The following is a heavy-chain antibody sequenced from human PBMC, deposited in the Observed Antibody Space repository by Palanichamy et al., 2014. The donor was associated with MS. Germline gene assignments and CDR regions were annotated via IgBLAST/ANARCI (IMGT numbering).Heavy chain of an antibody. Sequence: EVQLLESGGGSVQPGGSLRLSCAASGFTFSSYAMNWVRQAPGKGLEWVSAMSGSGGKTYNADSVKGRFTISRDNSKNTVYLQMNSLRAEDTAVYYCAKAYDSSGYYSRGTWFYSLDVWGQGTTVTVSS. D-gene: IGHD3-22*01. CDR2: MSGSGGKT. V-gene: IGHV3-23*01. CDR1: GFTFSSYA. CDR3: AKAYDSSGYYSRGTWFYSLDV. J-gene: IGHJ6*02.